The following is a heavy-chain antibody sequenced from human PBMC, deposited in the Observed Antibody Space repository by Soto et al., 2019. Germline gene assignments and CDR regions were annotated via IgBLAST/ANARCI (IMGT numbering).Heavy chain of an antibody. CDR1: GGSFSGYY. CDR3: ARGIVATIGTFDY. CDR2: INHSGST. Sequence: QVQLQQWGAGLLKPSETLSLTCAVYGGSFSGYYWSWIRQPPGKGLEWIGEINHSGSTNYNPSLNSRVTISVDTSKNQFSLKLSSVTAADTAVYYCARGIVATIGTFDYWGQGTLVTVSS. V-gene: IGHV4-34*01. D-gene: IGHD5-12*01. J-gene: IGHJ4*02.